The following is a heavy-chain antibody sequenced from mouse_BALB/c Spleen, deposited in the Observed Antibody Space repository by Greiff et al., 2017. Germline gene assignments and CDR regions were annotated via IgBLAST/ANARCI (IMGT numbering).Heavy chain of an antibody. CDR2: IDPENGDT. J-gene: IGHJ2*01. CDR1: GFNIKDYY. CDR3: ARGNYPYYFDY. Sequence: VQLKESGAELVRSGASVKLSCTASGFNIKDYYMHWVKQRPEQGLEWIGWIDPENGDTEYAPKFQGKATMTADTSSSTAYMHLNSLTSEDSAIYYCARGNYPYYFDYWGQGTTLTVSS. V-gene: IGHV14-4*02. D-gene: IGHD2-1*01.